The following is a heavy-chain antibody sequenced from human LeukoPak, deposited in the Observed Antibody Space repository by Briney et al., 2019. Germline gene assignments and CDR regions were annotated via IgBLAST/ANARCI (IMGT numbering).Heavy chain of an antibody. V-gene: IGHV4-39*01. CDR2: VYYNGST. Sequence: SETLSLTCAVSGDSISTSTYYWGWIRQPPGKGLEWIGTVYYNGSTYCNPSLKSRVTMSVDLSMNQFSLKVSSVTAADTAVYYCARHLYSSGWYGDFDFWGLGALVTVSS. D-gene: IGHD6-19*01. CDR1: GDSISTSTYY. J-gene: IGHJ4*02. CDR3: ARHLYSSGWYGDFDF.